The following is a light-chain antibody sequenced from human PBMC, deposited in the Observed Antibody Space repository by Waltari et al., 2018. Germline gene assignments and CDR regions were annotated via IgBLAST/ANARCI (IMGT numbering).Light chain of an antibody. CDR2: AAS. Sequence: TWRAHHGMSARLAWYQQNASKAPRLLIYAASTLQRRVPSRVISSGSATECTLNITTLQPEDFATYVVRQAYSFPRTFGQGTKLEIK. CDR3: RQAYSFPRT. CDR1: HGMSAR. V-gene: IGKV1-12*01. J-gene: IGKJ2*01.